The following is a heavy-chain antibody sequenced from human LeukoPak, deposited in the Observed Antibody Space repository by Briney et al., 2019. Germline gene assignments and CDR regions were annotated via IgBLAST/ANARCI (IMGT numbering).Heavy chain of an antibody. CDR3: ARDSLAMITFGGVIVSHDYYYYYMDV. V-gene: IGHV4-39*07. CDR1: GGSISSGSYY. CDR2: IDHRGST. J-gene: IGHJ6*03. Sequence: PSETLSLTCTVSGGSISSGSYYWSWIRQPPGKGLEWIGEIDHRGSTNYNPSLKSRVTISVDTSKNQFSLKLSSVTAADTAVYYCARDSLAMITFGGVIVSHDYYYYYMDVWGKGTTVTV. D-gene: IGHD3-16*02.